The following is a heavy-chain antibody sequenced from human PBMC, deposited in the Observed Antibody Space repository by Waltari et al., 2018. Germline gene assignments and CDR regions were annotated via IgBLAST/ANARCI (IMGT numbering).Heavy chain of an antibody. V-gene: IGHV4-59*01. J-gene: IGHJ6*02. CDR3: ARDGLGTHYYYYGMDV. Sequence: QVQLQESGPGLVKPSETLSLTCTVSGGSISSYYWSWIRQPPGKGLEWIGYIYYSGSTNDNPSLKRRVTISVDTSKNQFSLKLSSVTAADTAVYYCARDGLGTHYYYYGMDVWGQGTTVTVSS. CDR1: GGSISSYY. D-gene: IGHD1-1*01. CDR2: IYYSGST.